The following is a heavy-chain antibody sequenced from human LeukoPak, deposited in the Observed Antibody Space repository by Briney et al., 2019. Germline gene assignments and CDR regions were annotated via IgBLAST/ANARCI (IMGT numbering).Heavy chain of an antibody. D-gene: IGHD1-14*01. CDR2: IYYSGSN. Sequence: SETLSLTCTVSGGSISSGGYYWSCIRQHPGKGLEWIGYIYYSGSNSYNPSLKSRVTISVDTSKSQFSLKLSTVTAANTAVYYCARTVYGYFDYWGQGTLVTVSS. CDR3: ARTVYGYFDY. V-gene: IGHV4-31*03. CDR1: GGSISSGGYY. J-gene: IGHJ4*02.